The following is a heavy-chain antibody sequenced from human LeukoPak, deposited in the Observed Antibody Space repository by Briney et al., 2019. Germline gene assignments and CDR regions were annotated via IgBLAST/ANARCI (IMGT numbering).Heavy chain of an antibody. Sequence: SETLSLTCTVSGGSISDYYWSWIRQPPGKGLEWIGYFYIGGTNYNPSLSSRVTMSVDTSKTQLSLNLRSVTAADTAVYYCARRMRDWYFDLWGRGTLVTVSS. J-gene: IGHJ2*01. V-gene: IGHV4-59*08. CDR2: FYIGGT. CDR3: ARRMRDWYFDL. CDR1: GGSISDYY.